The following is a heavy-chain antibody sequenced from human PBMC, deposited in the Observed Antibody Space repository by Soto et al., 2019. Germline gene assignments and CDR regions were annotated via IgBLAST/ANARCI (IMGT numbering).Heavy chain of an antibody. Sequence: GGSLRLSCAASGFTFSSYGMHWVRQAPGKGLEWVAVIWYDGSNKYYADSVKGRFTVSRDNSKNTLYLQMNSLRAEDTAVYYCARDKVLEDYYDSSGYSDAFDIWGQGTMVTVSS. V-gene: IGHV3-33*01. J-gene: IGHJ3*02. CDR3: ARDKVLEDYYDSSGYSDAFDI. CDR2: IWYDGSNK. CDR1: GFTFSSYG. D-gene: IGHD3-22*01.